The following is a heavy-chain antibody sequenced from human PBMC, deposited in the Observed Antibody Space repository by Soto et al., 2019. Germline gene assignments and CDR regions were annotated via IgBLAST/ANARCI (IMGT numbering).Heavy chain of an antibody. Sequence: PGGSLRLSCAASGFTVSSNYMSWFRQAPGKGLEWVSVIYSGGSTYYADSVKGRFTISRDNSKNTLYLQMNSLRAEDTAVYYCARGGYSGYDRGYYYYYGMDVWGQGTTVTVS. V-gene: IGHV3-53*01. CDR1: GFTVSSNY. D-gene: IGHD5-12*01. CDR2: IYSGGST. CDR3: ARGGYSGYDRGYYYYYGMDV. J-gene: IGHJ6*02.